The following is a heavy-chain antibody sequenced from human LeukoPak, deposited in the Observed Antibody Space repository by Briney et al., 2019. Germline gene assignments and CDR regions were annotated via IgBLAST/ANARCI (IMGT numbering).Heavy chain of an antibody. CDR3: TRTYGDYDYYYGMDV. Sequence: GGSLRLSCAASGFIVNDNYMAWVRQAPGKGPEWVSVVNSGGSTSYADSVKDRFTISRDNSKNTLFLQMNSLRAEDTALYYCTRTYGDYDYYYGMDVWGQGTTVTVSS. CDR2: VNSGGST. D-gene: IGHD4-17*01. J-gene: IGHJ6*02. CDR1: GFIVNDNY. V-gene: IGHV3-66*01.